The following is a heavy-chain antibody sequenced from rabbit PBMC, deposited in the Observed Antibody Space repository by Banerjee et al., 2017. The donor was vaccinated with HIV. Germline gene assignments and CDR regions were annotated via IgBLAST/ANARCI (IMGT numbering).Heavy chain of an antibody. Sequence: QSLEESGGDLVKPGASLTLTCTASGFSFSSSYYMCWVRQAPGKGLEWIACIYAGSSDNTHYASWAKGRFTISKTSSTTVTLQMTSLTAADTATYFCAIYATYGYFDLWGPGTLVTVS. J-gene: IGHJ4*01. CDR1: GFSFSSSYY. D-gene: IGHD6-1*01. CDR2: IYAGSSDNT. V-gene: IGHV1S40*01. CDR3: AIYATYGYFDL.